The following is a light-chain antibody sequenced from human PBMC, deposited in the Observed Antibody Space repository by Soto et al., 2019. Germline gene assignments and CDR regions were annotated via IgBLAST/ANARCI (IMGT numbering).Light chain of an antibody. CDR3: QQRSNWPPFT. CDR2: GAS. V-gene: IGKV3D-20*02. CDR1: QSVSSSY. J-gene: IGKJ5*01. Sequence: EIVLTQSPCTLSLSPRERATLSCRASQSVSSSYLAWYQQKPGQAPRLLIYGASSRATGIPDRFSGSGSGTDFTLTIVRLEPEDFAVYYCQQRSNWPPFTFGQGTRLEIK.